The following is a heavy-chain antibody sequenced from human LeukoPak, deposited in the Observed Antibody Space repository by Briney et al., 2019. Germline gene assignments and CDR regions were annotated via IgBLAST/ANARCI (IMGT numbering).Heavy chain of an antibody. D-gene: IGHD3-10*01. V-gene: IGHV5-51*01. CDR1: EYSFGNRW. CDR3: ARGAYGSGSSYNYYGMDV. J-gene: IGHJ6*02. CDR2: IYPDDSDT. Sequence: GGSLKISCKGSEYSFGNRWIGWVRQMPGKGLEWMGIIYPDDSDTIYSPSFEGQVTISADKSISTAYLQWSSLKASDTAMYFCARGAYGSGSSYNYYGMDVWGQGTTVTVSS.